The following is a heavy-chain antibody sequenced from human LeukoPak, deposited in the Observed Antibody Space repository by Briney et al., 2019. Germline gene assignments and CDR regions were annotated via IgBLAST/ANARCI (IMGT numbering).Heavy chain of an antibody. V-gene: IGHV3-33*01. J-gene: IGHJ3*02. D-gene: IGHD3-10*01. CDR2: IWYDGSNK. CDR3: ARDGGSLGFGTREGAFDI. Sequence: GGSLRLSCAASGFTFSSYGMHWVRQAPGKGLEWVAVIWYDGSNKYYADSAKGRFTISRDNSKNTLYLQMNSLRAEDTAVYYCARDGGSLGFGTREGAFDIWGQGTMVTVSS. CDR1: GFTFSSYG.